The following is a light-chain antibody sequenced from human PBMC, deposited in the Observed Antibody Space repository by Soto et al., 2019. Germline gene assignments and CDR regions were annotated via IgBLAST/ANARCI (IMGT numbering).Light chain of an antibody. Sequence: ETVLTQSPGTLSLSPGERATLCCTFSQSVSSSYLAWYQQKPGQAPRLLIYGASSRATGVPDRFSGSGSGTDFTLTISRLEPEDFAVYYCQQYGSSRWTFGQGTKVDIK. CDR2: GAS. V-gene: IGKV3-20*01. J-gene: IGKJ1*01. CDR1: QSVSSSY. CDR3: QQYGSSRWT.